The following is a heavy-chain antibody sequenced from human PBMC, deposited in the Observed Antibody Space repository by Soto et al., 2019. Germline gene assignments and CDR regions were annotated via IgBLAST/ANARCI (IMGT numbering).Heavy chain of an antibody. J-gene: IGHJ6*02. V-gene: IGHV3-23*01. D-gene: IGHD2-2*01. CDR3: ARCTSPWYYYAMDV. Sequence: GGSLRLSCAASGFTFSGYAMSWVRQAPGKGLEWVSAISGSGASTYYADSVKGRFTFSRDNSNNTLFLLMDSLRAEDTAMYYCARCTSPWYYYAMDVWGQGTTVTVSS. CDR1: GFTFSGYA. CDR2: ISGSGAST.